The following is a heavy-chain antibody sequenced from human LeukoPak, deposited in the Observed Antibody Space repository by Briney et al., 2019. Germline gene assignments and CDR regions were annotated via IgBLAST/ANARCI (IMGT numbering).Heavy chain of an antibody. V-gene: IGHV3-30-3*01. CDR1: GFTFSSYA. D-gene: IGHD6-25*01. J-gene: IGHJ3*02. CDR2: ISYDGSNK. CDR3: ARAIPVTGSGDAFDI. Sequence: PGRSLRLSCAASGFTFSSYAMHWVRQAPGEGLEWVAVISYDGSNKYYADSVKGRFTISRDNSKNTLYLQMNSLRAEDTAVYYCARAIPVTGSGDAFDIWGQGTMVTVSS.